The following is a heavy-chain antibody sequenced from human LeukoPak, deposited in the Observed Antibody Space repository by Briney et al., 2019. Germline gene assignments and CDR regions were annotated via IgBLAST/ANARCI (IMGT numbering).Heavy chain of an antibody. CDR1: GFTFSSYA. CDR3: AKPLPVLRYFDPLDAFDI. D-gene: IGHD3-9*01. CDR2: ISGSGGST. V-gene: IGHV3-23*01. J-gene: IGHJ3*02. Sequence: GGSLRLSCAASGFTFSSYAMSWVRQAPGKGLEWVSAISGSGGSTYYADSVKGRFTISRDNSKNTLYLQMNSLRAEDTAVYYCAKPLPVLRYFDPLDAFDIWGQGTMVTVSS.